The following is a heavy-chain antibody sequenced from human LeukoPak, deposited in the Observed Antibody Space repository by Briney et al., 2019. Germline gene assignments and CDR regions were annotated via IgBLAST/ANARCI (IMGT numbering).Heavy chain of an antibody. D-gene: IGHD2-2*01. CDR2: IYYSGST. V-gene: IGHV4-31*03. Sequence: SETLSLTCTVSGGSISSGGYYWSWIRQHPGKGLEWIGYIYYSGSTYYNPSLKSRVTISVDTSKNQFSLKLSSVTAADTAVYYCARGKVVPAAQPLDYWGQGTLVTVSS. CDR3: ARGKVVPAAQPLDY. J-gene: IGHJ4*02. CDR1: GGSISSGGYY.